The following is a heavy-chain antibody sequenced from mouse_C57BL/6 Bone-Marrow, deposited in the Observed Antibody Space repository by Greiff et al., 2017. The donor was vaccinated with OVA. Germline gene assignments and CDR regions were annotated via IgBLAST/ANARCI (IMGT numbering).Heavy chain of an antibody. Sequence: QVTLKVSGPGILQSSQTLSLTCSFSGFSLSTSGMGVSWIRQPSGKGLEWLAHIYWDDDKRYNPSLKSRLTISKDTSRNQVFLKITSVDTADTATYYCARSFTTVVAPYWYFDVWGTGTTVTVSS. J-gene: IGHJ1*03. CDR1: GFSLSTSGMG. D-gene: IGHD1-1*01. CDR3: ARSFTTVVAPYWYFDV. V-gene: IGHV8-12*01. CDR2: IYWDDDK.